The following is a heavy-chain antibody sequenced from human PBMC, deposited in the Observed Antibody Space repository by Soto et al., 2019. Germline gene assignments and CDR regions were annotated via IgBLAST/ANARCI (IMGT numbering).Heavy chain of an antibody. CDR2: IVVGSGNT. D-gene: IGHD2-2*01. CDR1: GFTFTSSA. Sequence: ASVKVSCKASGFTFTSSAVQWVRQARGQRLEWIGWIVVGSGNTNYAQKFQERVTITRDMSTSTAYMELSSLRSEDTAVYYCAAAPLLRYCSSTSCYSAGGMDVWGQGTTFTASS. J-gene: IGHJ6*02. CDR3: AAAPLLRYCSSTSCYSAGGMDV. V-gene: IGHV1-58*01.